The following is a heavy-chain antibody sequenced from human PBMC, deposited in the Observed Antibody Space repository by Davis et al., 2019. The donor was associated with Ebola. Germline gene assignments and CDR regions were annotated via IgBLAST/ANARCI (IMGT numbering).Heavy chain of an antibody. J-gene: IGHJ6*02. Sequence: SETLSLTCTVSGGSVSSGSYYWSWIRQPPGEGLEWIGEINHSGSTNYNPSLMSRVTISVDTSKNQFSLKLSSVTAADTAVYYCARGDFDWLRVGMDVWGQGTTVTVSS. CDR3: ARGDFDWLRVGMDV. CDR2: INHSGST. D-gene: IGHD3-9*01. CDR1: GGSVSSGSYY. V-gene: IGHV4-61*01.